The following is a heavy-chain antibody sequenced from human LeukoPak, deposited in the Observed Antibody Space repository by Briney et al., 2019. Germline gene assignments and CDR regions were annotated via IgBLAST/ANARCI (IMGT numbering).Heavy chain of an antibody. CDR2: IYYSGST. V-gene: IGHV4-30-4*01. J-gene: IGHJ4*02. D-gene: IGHD3-10*01. Sequence: SETLSLTCTVSGGSISSGDYYWSWIRQPPGKGLEWIGYIYYSGSTYYNPSLKSRVTISVDTSKNQFSLKLSSVTAADTAVYYCARAAGTMVRGVTRWGQGTLVTVSS. CDR1: GGSISSGDYY. CDR3: ARAAGTMVRGVTR.